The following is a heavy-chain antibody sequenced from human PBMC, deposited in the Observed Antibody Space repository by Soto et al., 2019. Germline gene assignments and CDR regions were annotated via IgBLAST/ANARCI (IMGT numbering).Heavy chain of an antibody. CDR1: GFTFSIYA. D-gene: IGHD6-19*01. Sequence: GGSLRLSCSASGFTFSIYAMSWVRQAPGKGLEWVSAISGSGGSTYYADSVKDRFTISRDNSKNTLYLQMNSLRAEDTAVYYCAKDRKQWPFDYWGQGTLVTVSS. CDR2: ISGSGGST. J-gene: IGHJ4*02. CDR3: AKDRKQWPFDY. V-gene: IGHV3-23*01.